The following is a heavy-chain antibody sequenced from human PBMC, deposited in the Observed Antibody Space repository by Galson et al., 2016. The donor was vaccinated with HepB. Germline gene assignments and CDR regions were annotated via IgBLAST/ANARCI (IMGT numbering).Heavy chain of an antibody. D-gene: IGHD4-23*01. CDR1: GDSVSSNSAA. CDR2: TYYRSKWYT. Sequence: CAISGDSVSSNSAAWNWIRQSPSRGLEWLGRTYYRSKWYTDYAVSVKSRITVNPHTSKNQFSLQLNSVTPEHTAGYYCPRDPPVSNSIFHMWPQGTMVTVSS. CDR3: PRDPPVSNSIFHM. V-gene: IGHV6-1*01. J-gene: IGHJ3*02.